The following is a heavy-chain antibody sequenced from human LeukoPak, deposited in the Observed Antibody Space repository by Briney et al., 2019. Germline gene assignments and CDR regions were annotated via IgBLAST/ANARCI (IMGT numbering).Heavy chain of an antibody. V-gene: IGHV4-59*08. CDR1: DGSISSYY. J-gene: IGHJ3*02. CDR2: IYYSGST. Sequence: SETLSLTCTVSDGSISSYYWSWIRQPPGKGLEWIGYIYYSGSTNYNPSLKSRVTISVDTSKNQFSLKLSSVTAADTAVYYCARGRGAYYDSSGYYYAPPGAFDIWGQGTMVTVSS. D-gene: IGHD3-22*01. CDR3: ARGRGAYYDSSGYYYAPPGAFDI.